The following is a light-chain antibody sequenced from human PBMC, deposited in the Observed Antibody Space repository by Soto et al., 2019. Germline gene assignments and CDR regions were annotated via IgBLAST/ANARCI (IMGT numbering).Light chain of an antibody. CDR1: QSVRNNY. CDR2: GAS. J-gene: IGKJ5*01. V-gene: IGKV3-20*01. CDR3: QQYAISPPP. Sequence: EIVLTQSPDTPSLSRGERATLSCRASQSVRNNYVAWYQRKAGQAPRLLIYGASSRATGIPDRLRGSGCGADFTLTITRLQPEDFKVYYCQQYAISPPPFGQGTRL.